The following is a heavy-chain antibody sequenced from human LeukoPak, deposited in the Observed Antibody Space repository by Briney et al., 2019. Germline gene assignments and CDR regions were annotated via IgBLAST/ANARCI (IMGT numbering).Heavy chain of an antibody. CDR3: ARHWAAAGTDAFRI. D-gene: IGHD6-13*01. V-gene: IGHV4-59*08. CDR2: IYYSGST. CDR1: DGSISNYY. Sequence: SETLSLTCTVSDGSISNYYGSWIRQPPGKGLEWIGDIYYSGSTNYNPSLKSRVTISIDTSNNQFSLNLSSVTAADTAVYYCARHWAAAGTDAFRIWGQGTMVTVSS. J-gene: IGHJ3*02.